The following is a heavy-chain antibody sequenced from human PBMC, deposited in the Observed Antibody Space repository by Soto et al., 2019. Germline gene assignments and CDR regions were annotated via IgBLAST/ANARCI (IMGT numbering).Heavy chain of an antibody. D-gene: IGHD3-9*01. CDR3: ARDLSARERYFDWLWWD. CDR2: ISYDGSNK. CDR1: GFTFSSYA. J-gene: IGHJ4*02. Sequence: QVQLVESGGGVVQPGRSLRLSCAASGFTFSSYAMHWVRQAPGKGLEWVAVISYDGSNKYYADSVKGRFTISRDNSKNTLYLQMNSLRAEDTAVYYCARDLSARERYFDWLWWDWGQGTLVTVSS. V-gene: IGHV3-30-3*01.